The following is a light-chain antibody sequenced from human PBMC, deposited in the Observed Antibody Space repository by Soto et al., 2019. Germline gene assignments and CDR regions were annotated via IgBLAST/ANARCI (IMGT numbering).Light chain of an antibody. CDR3: QQFNSYPYT. CDR2: GAS. J-gene: IGKJ2*01. CDR1: QGIGSY. V-gene: IGKV1-9*01. Sequence: DIPLTQSPSFLSASVGDRVTITCRASQGIGSYLAWYQQKSGKAPKLLICGASTLQSGVPSRFSGSGSGTEFTLTIGSLQPEDFATYYCQQFNSYPYTFGQGTELEIK.